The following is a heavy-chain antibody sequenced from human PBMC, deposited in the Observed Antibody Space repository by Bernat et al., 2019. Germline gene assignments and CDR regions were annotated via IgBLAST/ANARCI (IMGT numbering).Heavy chain of an antibody. J-gene: IGHJ4*02. Sequence: QVQLVESGGGVVQPGRSLRLSCAASGFTFSNYGMHWVRQAPGKGLEWVAVVWYDGSNKYYADSVKGRFTISRDNSKNTLYLQMNSLRAEDTAVYYCARETMVQGVIPDYWGQGTLVTDSS. D-gene: IGHD3-10*01. CDR2: VWYDGSNK. CDR3: ARETMVQGVIPDY. CDR1: GFTFSNYG. V-gene: IGHV3-33*01.